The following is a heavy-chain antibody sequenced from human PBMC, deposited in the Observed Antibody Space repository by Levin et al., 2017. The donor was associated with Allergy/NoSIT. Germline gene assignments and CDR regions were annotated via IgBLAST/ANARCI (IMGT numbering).Heavy chain of an antibody. CDR2: IKKKRDGGTS. D-gene: IGHD3-10*01. Sequence: GGSLRLSCATSGFTFSNAWMTWVRQAPGKGLEWVGLIKKKRDGGTSDYAAPVKGRFTISRDDSKDTAYLQISSLKTEDTAMYYCRSGTAGDDAFDNWGQGTMVTVSS. CDR1: GFTFSNAW. CDR3: RSGTAGDDAFDN. V-gene: IGHV3-15*01. J-gene: IGHJ3*02.